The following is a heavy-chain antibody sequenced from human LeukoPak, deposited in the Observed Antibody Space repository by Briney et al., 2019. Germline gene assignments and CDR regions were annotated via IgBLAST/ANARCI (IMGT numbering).Heavy chain of an antibody. CDR1: GFTFSSYG. D-gene: IGHD6-6*01. Sequence: GGSLRLSCAASGFTFSSYGMHWVRQAPGKGLEWVAVIWNGGSNKYYADSVKGRFTISRDNSKNTLYLQMNSLRAEDTAVYYCARRGLRAARHFDYWGQGTLVTVSS. J-gene: IGHJ4*02. V-gene: IGHV3-33*01. CDR3: ARRGLRAARHFDY. CDR2: IWNGGSNK.